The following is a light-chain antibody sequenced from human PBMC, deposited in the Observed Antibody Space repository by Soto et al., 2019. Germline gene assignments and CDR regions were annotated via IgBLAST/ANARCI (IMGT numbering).Light chain of an antibody. CDR1: QDINKF. CDR2: SAS. CDR3: QQLKTYPYT. V-gene: IGKV1-9*01. Sequence: IQLTQSPSSLSASVGDRVTVTCRASQDINKFLAWFQQKPEKAPNLLIFSASTLQSAVPSRFSGGGSGTVFTLTIDSLQPEDFATYYCQQLKTYPYTFGQGTKLEIK. J-gene: IGKJ2*01.